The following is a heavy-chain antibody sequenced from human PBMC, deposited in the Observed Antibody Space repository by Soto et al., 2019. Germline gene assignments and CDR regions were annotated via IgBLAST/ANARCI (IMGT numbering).Heavy chain of an antibody. CDR3: ARYGTGYVSSGYPEY. J-gene: IGHJ4*02. CDR2: ISSDGSNI. Sequence: QVHLVESGGGVVQPGRSLTLSCEVSGFTFSRYDMHWVRQAPGKGLEWVALISSDGSNIESADSVKGRFTISRDNYKNTLYLQMNSLRSEETSMYYCARYGTGYVSSGYPEYWGQGTLVTVSS. D-gene: IGHD6-13*01. V-gene: IGHV3-30*03. CDR1: GFTFSRYD.